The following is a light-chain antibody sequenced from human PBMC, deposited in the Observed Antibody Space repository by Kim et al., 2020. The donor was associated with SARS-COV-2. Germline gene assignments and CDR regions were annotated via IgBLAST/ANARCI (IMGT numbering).Light chain of an antibody. CDR1: SSDVGGYNY. Sequence: QSALTQPASVSGAPGQSITISCTGTSSDVGGYNYVSWYQQHPGKAPKLMIYDVIHRPSGVSNRFSGSKSGNTASLTISGLQAEDEADYYCSSYTSRSTWVFGGGTQLTVL. CDR2: DVI. J-gene: IGLJ3*02. CDR3: SSYTSRSTWV. V-gene: IGLV2-14*03.